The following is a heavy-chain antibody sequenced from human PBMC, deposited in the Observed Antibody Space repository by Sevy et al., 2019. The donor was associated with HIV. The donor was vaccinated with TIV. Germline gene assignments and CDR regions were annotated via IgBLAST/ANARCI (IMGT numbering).Heavy chain of an antibody. CDR1: EGSMINYY. CDR2: IFYNGSR. V-gene: IGHV4-59*13. CDR3: ARVTRYCIGGSSYSGWFDP. J-gene: IGHJ5*02. D-gene: IGHD2-15*01. Sequence: SETLSLTCTVSEGSMINYYWSWIRQPPGKGLEWIGYIFYNGSRNYNPALKSRVTMSIDTSKNLFSLKLRTVTAAETAIYYGARVTRYCIGGSSYSGWFDPWGQGTLVTVSS.